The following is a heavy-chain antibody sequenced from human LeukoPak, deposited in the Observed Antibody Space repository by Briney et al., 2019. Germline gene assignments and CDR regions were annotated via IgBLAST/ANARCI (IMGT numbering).Heavy chain of an antibody. CDR1: GYTFTGYY. J-gene: IGHJ4*02. V-gene: IGHV1-18*04. D-gene: IGHD2/OR15-2a*01. Sequence: GASVKVSCKASGYTFTGYYMHWVRQAPGQGLEWMGWISAYNGNTDYTQRLQGRVTMTTDTSTSTAYMELRSLRSDDTAVYYCVRDLGSRPLIIFFDYWGQGSLVTVSS. CDR3: VRDLGSRPLIIFFDY. CDR2: ISAYNGNT.